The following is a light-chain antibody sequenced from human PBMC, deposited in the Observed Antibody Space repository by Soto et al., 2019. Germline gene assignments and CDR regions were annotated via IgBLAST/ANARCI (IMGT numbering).Light chain of an antibody. Sequence: SAPPQPASGSGSPGQSIAISCPGNSSDVGGYDYVSWYQQLPGKAPKLMIYDVNNRPSGVSNRFSGSKSGNTASLTISGLQAEDEADYYCCSYAGSSTYVFGTETKVTVL. V-gene: IGLV2-14*03. CDR2: DVN. J-gene: IGLJ1*01. CDR1: SSDVGGYDY. CDR3: CSYAGSSTYV.